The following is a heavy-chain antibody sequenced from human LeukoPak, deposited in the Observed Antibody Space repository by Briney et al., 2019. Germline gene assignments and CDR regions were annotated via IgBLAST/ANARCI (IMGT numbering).Heavy chain of an antibody. CDR3: ARGAVLLWFGELGPGDAFDI. J-gene: IGHJ3*02. V-gene: IGHV3-30-3*01. Sequence: PGGSLRLSCAASGFTFSSYAMHWVRQAPGMGLEWVAVISYDGSNKYYADSVKGRFTISRDNSKNTLYLQMNSLRAEDTAVYYCARGAVLLWFGELGPGDAFDIWGQGTMVTVSS. CDR1: GFTFSSYA. D-gene: IGHD3-10*01. CDR2: ISYDGSNK.